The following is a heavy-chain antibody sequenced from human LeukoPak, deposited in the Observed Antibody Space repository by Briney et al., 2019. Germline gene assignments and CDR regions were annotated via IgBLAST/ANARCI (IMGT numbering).Heavy chain of an antibody. D-gene: IGHD6-25*01. CDR2: ISYDGSNE. V-gene: IGHV3-30*04. Sequence: PGGSLRLSCAASGFTRRFYVMHGVRQAPGKGLEWVAGISYDGSNEYYADSAKGRFTISRDNSKNTLYLQMNSLRADDTAVYYCARAAHRRFSFDYWGQGTLVTVSS. J-gene: IGHJ4*02. CDR1: GFTRRFYV. CDR3: ARAAHRRFSFDY.